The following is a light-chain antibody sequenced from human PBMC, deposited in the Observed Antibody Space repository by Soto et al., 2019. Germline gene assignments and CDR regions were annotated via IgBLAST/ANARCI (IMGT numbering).Light chain of an antibody. CDR1: QDISSF. CDR3: QQSDTIPIT. CDR2: AAS. V-gene: IGKV1-39*01. J-gene: IGKJ5*01. Sequence: DIQLTQSPSFLSASVGDRVTITFRASQDISSFLGWYQQKPGKAPELLIFAASTLQSGVPSRFTGSGSGTDFALAISSLQPEDFATYYCQQSDTIPITFGQGTRLEIK.